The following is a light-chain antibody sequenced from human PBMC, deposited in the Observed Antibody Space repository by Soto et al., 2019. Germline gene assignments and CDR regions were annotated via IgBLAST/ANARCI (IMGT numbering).Light chain of an antibody. Sequence: QSVLTQPPSASGSPGQSVTISCTGTSSDVGGYNYVSWYQQHPGKVPKLMIYDVNKRPSGVPDRFSGSKSGNTASLTVSGLQDEDEADYYCSSYTGRNSVIFGGGTKLTVL. CDR1: SSDVGGYNY. CDR2: DVN. CDR3: SSYTGRNSVI. J-gene: IGLJ2*01. V-gene: IGLV2-8*01.